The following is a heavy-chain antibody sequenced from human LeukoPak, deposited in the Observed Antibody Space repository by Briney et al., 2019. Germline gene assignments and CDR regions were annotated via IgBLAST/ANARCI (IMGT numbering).Heavy chain of an antibody. CDR1: GGSFSSGSYY. J-gene: IGHJ4*02. V-gene: IGHV4-61*02. CDR3: AVGGDYSVSFDY. Sequence: SETLSLTCTVSGGSFSSGSYYWSWIRQPAGKGLEWIGRIFTSGSTNYNPSLKSRVTISVDTSTNQFSLKLSSVTAADTAVYYCAVGGDYSVSFDYWGQGTLVTVSS. CDR2: IFTSGST. D-gene: IGHD3-16*01.